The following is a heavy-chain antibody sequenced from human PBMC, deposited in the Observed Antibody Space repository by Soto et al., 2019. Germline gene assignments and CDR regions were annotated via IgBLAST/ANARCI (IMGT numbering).Heavy chain of an antibody. Sequence: SSVKRSYPASGGTCRRYAIICLRQALEQGLEWMGGIIPIFGTANYAQNLQGRVTTTADESTSTAYMELNRLRAEDTAVYYCASKIAYFCAGCAGSRGTLSGVDVWGQGTTVTVSS. CDR3: ASKIAYFCAGCAGSRGTLSGVDV. CDR1: GGTCRRYA. J-gene: IGHJ6*02. V-gene: IGHV1-69*13. D-gene: IGHD2-21*01. CDR2: IIPIFGTA.